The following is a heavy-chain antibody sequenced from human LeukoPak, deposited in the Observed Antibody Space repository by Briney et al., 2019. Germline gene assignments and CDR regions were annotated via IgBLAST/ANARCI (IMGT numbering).Heavy chain of an antibody. D-gene: IGHD3-3*01. V-gene: IGHV3-9*01. CDR1: GFIFDDYA. J-gene: IGHJ6*02. CDR3: AKGTSITIFGVVSSYYGMDV. CDR2: ISWSSGSI. Sequence: SGGSLRLSCAASGFIFDDYAMHWVRQGPGKGLEWVSGISWSSGSIGYADSVKGRFTISRDNAKNSLYLQMNSLRAEDTALYYCAKGTSITIFGVVSSYYGMDVWGQGTTVTVSS.